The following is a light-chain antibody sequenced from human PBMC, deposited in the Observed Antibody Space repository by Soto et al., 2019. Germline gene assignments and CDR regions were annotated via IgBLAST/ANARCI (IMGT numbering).Light chain of an antibody. J-gene: IGLJ2*01. Sequence: QSALTQPASVSGSPGQSITISCTGTSSDVGGYNYVSWYQHYPGKAPKLMIYDVDNRPSGVSNRFSGSKSGNTASLTISGLQAEDEADYYCSSYTSGSTVIFGGGTTLTVL. V-gene: IGLV2-14*03. CDR2: DVD. CDR1: SSDVGGYNY. CDR3: SSYTSGSTVI.